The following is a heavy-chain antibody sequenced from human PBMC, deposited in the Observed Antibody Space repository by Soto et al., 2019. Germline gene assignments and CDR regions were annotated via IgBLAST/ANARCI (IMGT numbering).Heavy chain of an antibody. D-gene: IGHD3-22*01. Sequence: PSETLSLTCAVSGYSISSGYYWGGLRQPPGRGLEWMGRIYHGGSTYYNPSLNSRVTFSIDMTNNHVSLILNSVTAADTTVYYCAGVEPWVPYYYDSSPYTFENWFDPWGQGTLVTVSS. CDR3: AGVEPWVPYYYDSSPYTFENWFDP. J-gene: IGHJ5*02. CDR2: IYHGGST. V-gene: IGHV4-38-2*01. CDR1: GYSISSGYY.